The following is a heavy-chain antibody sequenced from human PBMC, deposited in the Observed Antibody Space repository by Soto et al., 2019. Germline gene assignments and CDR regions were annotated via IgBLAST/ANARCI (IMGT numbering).Heavy chain of an antibody. V-gene: IGHV1-69*01. CDR2: IIPIFGTA. Sequence: QVQLVQSGAEVKKPGSSVKVSCKASGGTFSSYAISWVRQAPGQGLEWMGGIIPIFGTANYAQKFQGRVTITADESTSTAYMEPSSLRSEDTAVYYCAREPSPPMLNPLGYFDYWGQGTLVTVSS. CDR3: AREPSPPMLNPLGYFDY. CDR1: GGTFSSYA. D-gene: IGHD3-10*02. J-gene: IGHJ4*02.